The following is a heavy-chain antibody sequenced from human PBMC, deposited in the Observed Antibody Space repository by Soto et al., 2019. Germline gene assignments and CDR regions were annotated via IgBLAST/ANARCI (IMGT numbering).Heavy chain of an antibody. Sequence: EVQLLESGGGLVQPGGSLRLSCAASGFTFSSYAMSWVRQAPGKGLEWVSAISGSGGSTYYADSVKGRFTISRDNSKNTLYLQMNSLRAEDTAVYYCAKDSWDEQQLVRGWFDPWGQGTLVTVSS. J-gene: IGHJ5*02. V-gene: IGHV3-23*01. CDR3: AKDSWDEQQLVRGWFDP. D-gene: IGHD6-13*01. CDR2: ISGSGGST. CDR1: GFTFSSYA.